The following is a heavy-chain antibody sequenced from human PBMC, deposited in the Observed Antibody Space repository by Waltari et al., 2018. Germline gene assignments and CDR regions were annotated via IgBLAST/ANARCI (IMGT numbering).Heavy chain of an antibody. CDR1: VGTFSSYA. Sequence: VQLVQSGAEVKKPGSSVKVSCKASVGTFSSYAISWVRQAAGQGLEWMGGIIPIFGTANYAQKFQGRVTITADKSTSTAYMELSSLRSEDTAVYYCARAIVAPSGSTGPELDYWGQGTLVTVSS. D-gene: IGHD3-22*01. CDR2: IIPIFGTA. J-gene: IGHJ4*02. V-gene: IGHV1-69*14. CDR3: ARAIVAPSGSTGPELDY.